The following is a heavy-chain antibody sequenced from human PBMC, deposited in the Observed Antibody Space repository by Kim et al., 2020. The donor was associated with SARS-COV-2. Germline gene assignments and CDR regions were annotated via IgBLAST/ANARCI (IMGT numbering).Heavy chain of an antibody. CDR1: GGSISSSSYY. CDR3: VRAPCSGGSCWLDY. CDR2: IYYSGST. D-gene: IGHD2-15*01. V-gene: IGHV4-39*07. Sequence: SETLSLTCTVSGGSISSSSYYWGWIRQPPGKGLEWIGSIYYSGSTYYNPSLKSRVTISVDTSKNQFSLKLSSVTAADTAVYYCVRAPCSGGSCWLDYWGQGTLVTVSS. J-gene: IGHJ4*02.